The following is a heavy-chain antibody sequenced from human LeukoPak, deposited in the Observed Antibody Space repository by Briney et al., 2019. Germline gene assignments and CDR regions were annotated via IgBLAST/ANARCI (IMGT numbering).Heavy chain of an antibody. CDR2: ISDSGAYT. J-gene: IGHJ4*02. D-gene: IGHD3-10*01. V-gene: IGHV3-23*01. CDR3: AKGRILWFGEQSDFDY. Sequence: GGTLRLSCAASGFTFTKYGMSCVRQAPGKGLEWISTISDSGAYTYYADFVKGRFTVSRDNSKNMVFLEVNSLRAEDTATYFCAKGRILWFGEQSDFDYWGQGTLVTVSS. CDR1: GFTFTKYG.